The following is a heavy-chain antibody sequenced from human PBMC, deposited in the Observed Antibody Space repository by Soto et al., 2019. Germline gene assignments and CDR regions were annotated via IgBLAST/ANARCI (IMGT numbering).Heavy chain of an antibody. V-gene: IGHV4-61*08. CDR1: GGSVSSGDYY. D-gene: IGHD3-22*01. J-gene: IGHJ5*02. Sequence: PSETLSLTCTVSGGSVSSGDYYWSWIRQPPGKGLEWIGYIYNSGSTNYKPSLKSRVTISVDTSKNQFSLKLSSVTAADTAVYYCARGYYYDSSGYYYWGWFDPWGRGTLVTVSS. CDR3: ARGYYYDSSGYYYWGWFDP. CDR2: IYNSGST.